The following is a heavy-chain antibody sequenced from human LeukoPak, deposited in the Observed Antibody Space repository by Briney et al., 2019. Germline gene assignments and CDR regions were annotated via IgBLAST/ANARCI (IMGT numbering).Heavy chain of an antibody. J-gene: IGHJ4*02. V-gene: IGHV3-30*09. Sequence: PGRSLRLSCTASEFTFSNYALHWVRQAPGKGLEWVAVISYDGSDKYYASTVKGRFAISRDNSKNTLYLQMNRLRADDTAVYYCARERGYRGYGSREYYYFDYWGQGTLVTVSS. CDR2: ISYDGSDK. CDR1: EFTFSNYA. D-gene: IGHD5-12*01. CDR3: ARERGYRGYGSREYYYFDY.